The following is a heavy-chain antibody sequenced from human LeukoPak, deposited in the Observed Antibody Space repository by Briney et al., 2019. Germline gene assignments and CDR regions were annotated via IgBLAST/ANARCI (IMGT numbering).Heavy chain of an antibody. CDR1: GFTFDDYA. CDR2: ISWNSGSI. J-gene: IGHJ3*02. D-gene: IGHD6-13*01. CDR3: AKERLPREQQLLRADAFDI. V-gene: IGHV3-9*01. Sequence: PGGSLRLSCAASGFTFDDYAMHWVRQAPGKGLEWVSGISWNSGSIGYADSVKGRFTISRDNAKNSLYLQMNSLRAEDTALYYCAKERLPREQQLLRADAFDIWGQGTMVTVSS.